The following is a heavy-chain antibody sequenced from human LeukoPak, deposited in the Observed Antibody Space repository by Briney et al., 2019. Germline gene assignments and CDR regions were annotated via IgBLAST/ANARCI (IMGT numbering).Heavy chain of an antibody. CDR1: GGSISSYS. V-gene: IGHV4-4*07. D-gene: IGHD2-8*01. Sequence: SETLSLTCTVSGGSISSYSWSWIRQPAGKGLEWIGRLYTSGSTNYNPSLKSRITMSVDTSKNQFSLKLSSVTAADTAVYYCAREPPNGPRNYYYYYYMDVWGKGTTVTVSS. J-gene: IGHJ6*03. CDR2: LYTSGST. CDR3: AREPPNGPRNYYYYYYMDV.